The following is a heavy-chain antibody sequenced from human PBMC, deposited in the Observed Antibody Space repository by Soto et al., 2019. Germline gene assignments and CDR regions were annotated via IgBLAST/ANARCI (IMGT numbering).Heavy chain of an antibody. J-gene: IGHJ4*02. CDR2: IYHSGST. Sequence: SETLSLTCAVSGGSISSGGYSWSWIRQPPGKGLEWIGYIYHSGSTYYNPSLKSRVTISVDRSKNQFSLKLSSVTAADTAVYYCARTYTAMVDYWGQGTLVTVSS. V-gene: IGHV4-30-2*01. CDR1: GGSISSGGYS. CDR3: ARTYTAMVDY. D-gene: IGHD5-18*01.